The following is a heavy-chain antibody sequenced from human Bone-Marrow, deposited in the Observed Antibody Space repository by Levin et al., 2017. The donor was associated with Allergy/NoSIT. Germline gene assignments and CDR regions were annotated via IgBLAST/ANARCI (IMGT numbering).Heavy chain of an antibody. D-gene: IGHD2-2*01. V-gene: IGHV3-21*01. Sequence: PGGSLRLSCAGAGFTFSGYNMNWVRQAPGKGLEWVAYISSSSSYIYYADSVKGRFTVSRDNAKSSLYLQLNSLRAEDTAVYYCARDYCSFTSCHRHTFDMWGQGTMVTVSS. J-gene: IGHJ3*02. CDR2: ISSSSSYI. CDR3: ARDYCSFTSCHRHTFDM. CDR1: GFTFSGYN.